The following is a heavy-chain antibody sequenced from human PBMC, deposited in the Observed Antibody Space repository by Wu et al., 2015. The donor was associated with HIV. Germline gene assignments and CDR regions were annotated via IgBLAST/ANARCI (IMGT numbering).Heavy chain of an antibody. Sequence: QVQLVQSGAEVKKPGSSVKVSCKASGGTFSSYAISWVRQAPGQGLEWMGRIIPIFGTANYAQKFQGRVTITADESTSTAYMELSSLRSEDTAVYYCASGWLGTVKSIAAAGIFDYWGQGNAGSPSPQ. CDR3: ASGWLGTVKSIAAAGIFDY. CDR2: IIPIFGTA. D-gene: IGHD6-13*01. J-gene: IGHJ4*02. V-gene: IGHV1-69*13. CDR1: GGTFSSYA.